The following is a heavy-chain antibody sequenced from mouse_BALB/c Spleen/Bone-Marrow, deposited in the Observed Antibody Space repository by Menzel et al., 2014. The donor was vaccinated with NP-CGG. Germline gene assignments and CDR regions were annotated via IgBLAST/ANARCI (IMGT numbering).Heavy chain of an antibody. V-gene: IGHV1-77*01. CDR1: GYTFTDYY. Sequence: VQLQQSGAELARPGASVKLSCKASGYTFTDYYINWVIQRTGQGLEWIGEIYPGSGETYYNEKFKGKATLTADKSSSTAYMHLSSLTSEDSAVYFCTRDHNGNYEGFDYWGQGTLVTVSA. CDR2: IYPGSGET. CDR3: TRDHNGNYEGFDY. D-gene: IGHD2-1*01. J-gene: IGHJ3*01.